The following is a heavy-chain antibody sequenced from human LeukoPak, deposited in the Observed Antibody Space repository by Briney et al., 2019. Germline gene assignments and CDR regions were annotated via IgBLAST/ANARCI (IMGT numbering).Heavy chain of an antibody. V-gene: IGHV4-38-2*02. CDR3: AGAEPRGIIWHPY. CDR2: IYHSGST. CDR1: GYSISSGYY. Sequence: SETLSLTCTVSGYSISSGYYWGWIRQPPGKGLEWIGEIYHSGSTNYNPSLKSRVTMSVDKSKNQFPLELSSVTAADTAVYYCAGAEPRGIIWHPYWGQGTLVTVSS. J-gene: IGHJ4*02.